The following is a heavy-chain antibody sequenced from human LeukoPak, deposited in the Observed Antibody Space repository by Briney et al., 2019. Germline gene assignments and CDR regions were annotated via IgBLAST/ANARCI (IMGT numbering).Heavy chain of an antibody. J-gene: IGHJ4*02. CDR1: GFTFSSYG. CDR3: AKGPYSSRYYYDSSGYTG. Sequence: GGSLRLSCAASGFTFSSYGMSWVRQAPGKGLEWVSAISGSGGSTYYADSVKGRFTISRDNSKNTLYLQMNSLRAEDTAVYYCAKGPYSSRYYYDSSGYTGWGQGTLVTVSS. D-gene: IGHD3-22*01. CDR2: ISGSGGST. V-gene: IGHV3-23*01.